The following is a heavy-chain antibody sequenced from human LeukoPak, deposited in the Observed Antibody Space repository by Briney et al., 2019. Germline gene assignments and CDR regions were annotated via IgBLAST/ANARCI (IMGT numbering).Heavy chain of an antibody. CDR3: ARDPRLWFGDHNFDY. Sequence: PGGSLRLSCEASGFTFNDYYMSWIRQAPGKGLEWVSYISSSGSTTYYADSVKGRFTISRDNPKNSLYLQMNSLRAEDTAVYYCARDPRLWFGDHNFDYWGQGTLVTVSS. J-gene: IGHJ4*02. V-gene: IGHV3-11*04. D-gene: IGHD3-10*01. CDR1: GFTFNDYY. CDR2: ISSSGSTT.